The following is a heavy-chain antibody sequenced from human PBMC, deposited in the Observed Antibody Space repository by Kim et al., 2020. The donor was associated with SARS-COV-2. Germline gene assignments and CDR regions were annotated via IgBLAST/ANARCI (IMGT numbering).Heavy chain of an antibody. CDR3: AKDGYCSGGSCPNWFDP. V-gene: IGHV3-43*01. J-gene: IGHJ5*02. D-gene: IGHD2-15*01. Sequence: RRRLTISRDNSKNSLYLQMNSLRTEDTGMYYCAKDGYCSGGSCPNWFDPWGQGTLVTVSS.